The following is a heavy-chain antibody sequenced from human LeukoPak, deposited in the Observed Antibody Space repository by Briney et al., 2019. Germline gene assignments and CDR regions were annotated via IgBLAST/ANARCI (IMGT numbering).Heavy chain of an antibody. CDR1: GGSISSGDYY. Sequence: PSETLSLTCTVSGGSISSGDYYWSWIRQPPGKGLEWIGYIYYSGSTYYNPSLKSRVTISVDTPKNQFSLKLSSVTAADTAVYYCARGYSSGWYSSFDYWGQGTLVTVSS. D-gene: IGHD6-19*01. V-gene: IGHV4-30-4*08. CDR3: ARGYSSGWYSSFDY. J-gene: IGHJ4*02. CDR2: IYYSGST.